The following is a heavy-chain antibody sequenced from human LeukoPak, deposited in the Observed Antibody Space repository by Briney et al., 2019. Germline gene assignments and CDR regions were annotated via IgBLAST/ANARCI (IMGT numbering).Heavy chain of an antibody. CDR3: ASDRNSGWCSWGFDY. D-gene: IGHD6-19*01. J-gene: IGHJ4*02. Sequence: GGSLRLSCAASGFVVISNYVSWVRQAPGKGLEWVSVIRSGGTTFYADSVKGRFTVSRDTSENTVYLQMNSLRAEDTAVYYCASDRNSGWCSWGFDYWGQGALVIVSS. CDR2: IRSGGTT. V-gene: IGHV3-53*01. CDR1: GFVVISNY.